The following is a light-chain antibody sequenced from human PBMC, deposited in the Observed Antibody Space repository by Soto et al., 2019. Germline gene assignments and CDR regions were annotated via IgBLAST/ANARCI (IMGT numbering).Light chain of an antibody. J-gene: IGKJ1*01. Sequence: EIVMTQSPATLSVSPGERATLSCRASQSVSSNIAWYQQKPGQAPRLLIYGASTRATGIPARFSGSASGTEFTLTISSLQSEDFAVYYCQQYNNWPPWTFGQGTKVEIK. CDR3: QQYNNWPPWT. CDR1: QSVSSN. V-gene: IGKV3-15*01. CDR2: GAS.